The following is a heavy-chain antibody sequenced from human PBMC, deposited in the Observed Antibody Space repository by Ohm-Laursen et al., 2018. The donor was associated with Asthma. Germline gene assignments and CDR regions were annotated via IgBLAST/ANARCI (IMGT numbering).Heavy chain of an antibody. CDR3: ARRSKICYDTSHCFFDY. V-gene: IGHV3-74*01. CDR2: INSDGSST. CDR1: GFTFSSYW. Sequence: SLRLSCAASGFTFSSYWMHWVRQAPGKGLVWVSRINSDGSSTSYADSVKGRFTISRDNAKNTLYLEMNSLRAEDTAVYYCARRSKICYDTSHCFFDYWGQGTLVTVSS. D-gene: IGHD2-2*01. J-gene: IGHJ4*02.